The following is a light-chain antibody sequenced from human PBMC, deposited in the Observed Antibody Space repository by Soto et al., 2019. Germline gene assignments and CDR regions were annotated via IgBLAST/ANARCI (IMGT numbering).Light chain of an antibody. CDR2: EAS. CDR1: QSISNS. Sequence: DIQMTQSPPTVSASVGDRVTITCRARQSISNSSAWYQQKPGKAPNLLIYEASSLQSGVPSRFTGSGSGTDFTLTINSLQPEDVATYYCQQFDDLPLTFGGGTKVDIK. V-gene: IGKV1-5*01. CDR3: QQFDDLPLT. J-gene: IGKJ4*01.